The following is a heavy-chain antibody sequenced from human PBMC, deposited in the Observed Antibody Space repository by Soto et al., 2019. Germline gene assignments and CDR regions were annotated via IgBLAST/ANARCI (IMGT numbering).Heavy chain of an antibody. J-gene: IGHJ4*02. Sequence: QVQLQESGPGLVKPSETLSLTCTVSGGSISSYYWSWIRQPAGKGLEWIGRIYTSGSTNYNPSLKSRVTMSVDTSKNQCSLKLSSVTAADTAVYYCAGDLGLNYYGSGSYYWYWGQGTLVTVSS. CDR1: GGSISSYY. CDR2: IYTSGST. V-gene: IGHV4-4*07. D-gene: IGHD3-10*01. CDR3: AGDLGLNYYGSGSYYWY.